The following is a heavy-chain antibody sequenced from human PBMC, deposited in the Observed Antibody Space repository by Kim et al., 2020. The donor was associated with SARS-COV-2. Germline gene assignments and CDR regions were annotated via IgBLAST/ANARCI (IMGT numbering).Heavy chain of an antibody. J-gene: IGHJ4*02. D-gene: IGHD4-17*01. CDR3: ARGLQTTVTTWVLDY. V-gene: IGHV1-2*04. Sequence: ASVKVSCKASGYTFTGYYMHWVRQAPGQGLEWMGWINPNSGGTNYAQKFQGWVTMTRDTSISTAYMELSRLRSDDTAVYYCARGLQTTVTTWVLDYWGQGTLVTVSS. CDR1: GYTFTGYY. CDR2: INPNSGGT.